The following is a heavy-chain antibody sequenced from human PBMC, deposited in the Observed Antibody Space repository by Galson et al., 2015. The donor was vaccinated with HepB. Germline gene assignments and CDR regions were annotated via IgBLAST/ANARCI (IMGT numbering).Heavy chain of an antibody. Sequence: SLRLSCAASGFTFSSYDMHWVRQATGRGLEWVSAIGTAGDPYYPGSVKGRFTISRENAKSSLYLQMNSLRAGDTAVYYCARLAMVRGVWYFDLWGRGTLVTVSS. J-gene: IGHJ2*01. V-gene: IGHV3-13*05. CDR2: IGTAGDP. CDR1: GFTFSSYD. D-gene: IGHD3-10*01. CDR3: ARLAMVRGVWYFDL.